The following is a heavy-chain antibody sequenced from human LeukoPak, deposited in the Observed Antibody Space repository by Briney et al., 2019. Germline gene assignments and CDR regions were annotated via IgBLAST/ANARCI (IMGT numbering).Heavy chain of an antibody. J-gene: IGHJ4*02. Sequence: GGSLRLSCAASGFTVSSNYMSWVRQPPGKGLEWVSVIYSTGSTYYAASVKGRFTISRDNSKSTPYLQMNSLRGEDTAVYYCARGSSSGFELDYWGQGTLVTVSS. CDR2: IYSTGST. CDR3: ARGSSSGFELDY. D-gene: IGHD6-19*01. CDR1: GFTVSSNY. V-gene: IGHV3-53*01.